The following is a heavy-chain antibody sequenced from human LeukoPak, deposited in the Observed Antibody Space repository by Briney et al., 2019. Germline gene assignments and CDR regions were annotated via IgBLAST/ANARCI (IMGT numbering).Heavy chain of an antibody. V-gene: IGHV4-34*01. Sequence: SETLSHTCAVYGGSFSGYYWSWIRQPPGKGLEWIGEINHSGSTNYNPSLKSRVTISVDTSKNQFSLKLSSVTAADTAVYYCARGWGYWGQGTLVTVSS. D-gene: IGHD7-27*01. CDR3: ARGWGY. CDR1: GGSFSGYY. J-gene: IGHJ4*02. CDR2: INHSGST.